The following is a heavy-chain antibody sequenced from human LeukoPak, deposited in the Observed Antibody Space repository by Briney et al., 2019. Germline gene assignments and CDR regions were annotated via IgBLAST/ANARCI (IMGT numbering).Heavy chain of an antibody. J-gene: IGHJ3*02. V-gene: IGHV1-2*02. CDR3: ARAGAGGSFDI. CDR2: INPNSGGT. D-gene: IGHD2-15*01. Sequence: WASVKVSCTASGYTFTGYYMHWVRQAPGQGLEWMGWINPNSGGTNYAQKFQGRVTMTRDTSISTAYMELRSLISDDTAVYYCARAGAGGSFDIWGQGTMVTVSS. CDR1: GYTFTGYY.